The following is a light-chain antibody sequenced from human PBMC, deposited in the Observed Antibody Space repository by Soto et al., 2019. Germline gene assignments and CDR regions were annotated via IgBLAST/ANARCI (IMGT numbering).Light chain of an antibody. Sequence: QAVVTQPPSVSGAGGQRVTISCTGSSSNIGAGYNVHWYQQLPGTAPKLLIYGNSNRPSGVPDRFSGSKSGTSASLAITGLQAEDEADYYCQSYDSSLSGWVFGGGTKVTVL. CDR1: SSNIGAGYN. CDR3: QSYDSSLSGWV. CDR2: GNS. V-gene: IGLV1-40*01. J-gene: IGLJ3*02.